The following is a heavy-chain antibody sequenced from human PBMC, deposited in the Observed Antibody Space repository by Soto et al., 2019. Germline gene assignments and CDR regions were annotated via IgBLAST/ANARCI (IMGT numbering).Heavy chain of an antibody. Sequence: QVQLQESGPGLVKPSETLYLSCAVSGGSISSYYWGWIRQPPGKGLEWIGYIYYSGSTNYNPSLKSRVTISVDTSKNQFSLKLSSVTPADTAVYYCARDIRSSWPYYYYGMDVWGQGTTVTVSS. V-gene: IGHV4-59*01. CDR1: GGSISSYY. CDR3: ARDIRSSWPYYYYGMDV. D-gene: IGHD6-13*01. J-gene: IGHJ6*02. CDR2: IYYSGST.